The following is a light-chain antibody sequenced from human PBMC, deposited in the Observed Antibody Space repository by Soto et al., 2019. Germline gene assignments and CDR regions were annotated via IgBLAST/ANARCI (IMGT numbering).Light chain of an antibody. Sequence: QSVLTQPPSASGSPGQPITISCTGTSSDVGGFNYVSWHQQHPGKAPKVIIYEVTKRPSGVPDRFSGSKSANTASLTVSGLQAEDEADYYCSSYAGSNNPLFVFGTGTKVTVL. CDR3: SSYAGSNNPLFV. V-gene: IGLV2-8*01. CDR1: SSDVGGFNY. J-gene: IGLJ1*01. CDR2: EVT.